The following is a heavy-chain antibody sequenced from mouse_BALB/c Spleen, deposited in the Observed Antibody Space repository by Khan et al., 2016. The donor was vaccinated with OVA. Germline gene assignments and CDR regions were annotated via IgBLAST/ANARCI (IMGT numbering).Heavy chain of an antibody. CDR2: INTYTGEP. Sequence: VQLQESGPEVKKPGETVKISCKASGYSFTNYGMNWVRQAPGKGLKWMGWINTYTGEPTYADDFKGRFAFSLETSASTAYLQINNLKNEDTAKYFCASGGYWYFDVWGAGTTVTVSS. V-gene: IGHV9-3-1*01. D-gene: IGHD1-1*02. J-gene: IGHJ1*01. CDR1: GYSFTNYG. CDR3: ASGGYWYFDV.